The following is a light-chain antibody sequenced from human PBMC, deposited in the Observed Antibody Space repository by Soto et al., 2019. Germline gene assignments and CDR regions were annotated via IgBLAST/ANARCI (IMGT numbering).Light chain of an antibody. Sequence: QAVVTQPPSVSEAPGQRVTISCTGSSSNIGAGYEAHWYQQVPGTAPKLLIYENNNRPSGVPDRFSGSKSGTSASLAITGLQAEEEAEYYCQSYDSSLRGYVFGTGTKLNVL. V-gene: IGLV1-40*01. CDR2: ENN. CDR3: QSYDSSLRGYV. J-gene: IGLJ1*01. CDR1: SSNIGAGYE.